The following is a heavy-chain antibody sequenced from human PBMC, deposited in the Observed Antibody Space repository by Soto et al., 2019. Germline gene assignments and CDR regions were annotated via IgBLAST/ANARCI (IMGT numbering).Heavy chain of an antibody. V-gene: IGHV4-34*01. J-gene: IGHJ4*02. CDR3: AGEIYDSSGYSVDE. CDR1: GGSFSGYY. D-gene: IGHD3-22*01. Sequence: SETLSLTCAVYGGSFSGYYWSWIRQPPGKGLEWIGEINHSGSTNYNPSLKSRVTISVDTSKNQFSLKLSSVTAADTAVYYCAGEIYDSSGYSVDEWGQGTLVTVSS. CDR2: INHSGST.